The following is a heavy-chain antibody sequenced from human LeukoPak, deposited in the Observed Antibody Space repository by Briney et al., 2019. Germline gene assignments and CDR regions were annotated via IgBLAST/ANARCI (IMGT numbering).Heavy chain of an antibody. CDR1: GGSISSYY. J-gene: IGHJ5*02. Sequence: PSETLSLTCTVSGGSISSYYWSWIRQPPGKGLEWIGYIFYSGSTNYNPSLKSRVTISVDTSKNRFSLKLSSVTAADTAVYYCARVVVAATRNWFDPWGQGTLVTVSS. CDR2: IFYSGST. V-gene: IGHV4-59*08. CDR3: ARVVVAATRNWFDP. D-gene: IGHD2-15*01.